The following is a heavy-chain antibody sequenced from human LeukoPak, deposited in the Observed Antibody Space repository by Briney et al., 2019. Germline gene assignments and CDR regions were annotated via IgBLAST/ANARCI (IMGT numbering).Heavy chain of an antibody. CDR2: IYYSGST. V-gene: IGHV4-59*08. J-gene: IGHJ4*02. Sequence: SETLSLTCTVSGGSISSYYWSWIRQPPGKGLEWIGYIYYSGSTNYNPSLKSRVTISVDTSKNQFSLKLSSVTAADTAVYYCARLGDEGINDYRGLGTLVTVSS. CDR3: ARLGDEGINDY. D-gene: IGHD5-24*01. CDR1: GGSISSYY.